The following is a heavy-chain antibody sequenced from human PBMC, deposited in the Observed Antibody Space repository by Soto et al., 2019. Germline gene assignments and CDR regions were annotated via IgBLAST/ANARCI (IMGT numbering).Heavy chain of an antibody. CDR2: IKGDASEK. CDR1: SSNFGIYG. J-gene: IGHJ4*01. CDR3: ARDTGYGSQSSVNHYLDS. Sequence: GFLRLSFESPSSNFGIYGMSGVGQAPGKGLEWVATIKGDASEKKYVGSVKGRFTTSRDNAKTSLFLQMDSLRAEDTAVYYCARDTGYGSQSSVNHYLDSWGHGTLVTVSS. V-gene: IGHV3-7*01. D-gene: IGHD3-10*01.